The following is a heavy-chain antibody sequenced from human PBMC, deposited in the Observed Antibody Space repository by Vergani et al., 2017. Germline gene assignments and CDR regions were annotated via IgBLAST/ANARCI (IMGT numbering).Heavy chain of an antibody. J-gene: IGHJ4*02. V-gene: IGHV4-4*07. D-gene: IGHD3-22*01. Sequence: QVQLQESGPGLVKPSETLSLTCTVSGGSISSYYWSWIRQPAGKGLEWIGRIYTSGSTNYNPSLKSRVTMSVDTSKTQFSLKLSSVTAADTAVYYCAREDYYDSSGYLDYWGQGTLVTVSS. CDR2: IYTSGST. CDR3: AREDYYDSSGYLDY. CDR1: GGSISSYY.